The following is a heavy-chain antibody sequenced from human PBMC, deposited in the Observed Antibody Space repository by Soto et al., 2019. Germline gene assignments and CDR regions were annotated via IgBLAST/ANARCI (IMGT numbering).Heavy chain of an antibody. J-gene: IGHJ6*02. D-gene: IGHD6-6*01. CDR2: IIPIFGTA. Sequence: SVKVSCKASGGTFSSYAISWVRQAPGQGLEWMGGIIPIFGTANYAQKFQGRVTITADKSTSTAYMELSSLRFEDTAVYYCARDLTAGRPNSSSPYFYYYGMDVLGQGTTVTVSS. V-gene: IGHV1-69*06. CDR1: GGTFSSYA. CDR3: ARDLTAGRPNSSSPYFYYYGMDV.